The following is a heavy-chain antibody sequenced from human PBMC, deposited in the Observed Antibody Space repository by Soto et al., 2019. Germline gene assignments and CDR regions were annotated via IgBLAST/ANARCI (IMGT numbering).Heavy chain of an antibody. Sequence: HPGGSLRLSCAASGFTFSSYGMHWVRQAPGKGLEWVAVIWYDGSNKYYADSVKGRFTISRDNSKNTLYLQMNSLRAEDTAVYYCARARSRRNYYYGMDVWGQGTTVTVSS. CDR2: IWYDGSNK. CDR1: GFTFSSYG. CDR3: ARARSRRNYYYGMDV. V-gene: IGHV3-33*01. D-gene: IGHD6-13*01. J-gene: IGHJ6*02.